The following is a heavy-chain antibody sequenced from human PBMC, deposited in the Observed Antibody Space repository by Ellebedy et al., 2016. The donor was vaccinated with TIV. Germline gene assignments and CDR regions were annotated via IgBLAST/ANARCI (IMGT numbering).Heavy chain of an antibody. CDR2: INSDGSST. J-gene: IGHJ4*02. D-gene: IGHD1-14*01. CDR1: GFTFSSYW. Sequence: GESLKISXAASGFTFSSYWMHWVRQAPGKGLVWVSRINSDGSSTSYADSVKGRFTISRDNAKNTLYLQMNSLRAEDTAVYYCARDPDSASKIDCWGRGTLVIVSS. CDR3: ARDPDSASKIDC. V-gene: IGHV3-74*01.